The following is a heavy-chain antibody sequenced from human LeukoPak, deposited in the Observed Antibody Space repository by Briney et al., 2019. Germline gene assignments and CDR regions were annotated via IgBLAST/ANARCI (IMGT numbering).Heavy chain of an antibody. CDR2: ISTSGTYL. CDR3: GPIAVAGNFDY. CDR1: GFTFSSYG. D-gene: IGHD6-19*01. Sequence: GGSLRLSCAASGFTFSSYGMHWVRQAPGKGLEWVSSISTSGTYLYYGDSVKGRFTISRDNSKNTLYLQMHSLRAEDTAVYYCGPIAVAGNFDYWGQGTLVTVSS. J-gene: IGHJ4*02. V-gene: IGHV3-21*01.